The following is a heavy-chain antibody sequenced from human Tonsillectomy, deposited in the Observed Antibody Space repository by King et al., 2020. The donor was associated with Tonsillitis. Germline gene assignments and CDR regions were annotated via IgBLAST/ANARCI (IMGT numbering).Heavy chain of an antibody. D-gene: IGHD2-15*01. J-gene: IGHJ6*02. Sequence: HVQLVESGAEVKKPGSSVKVSCKASGGTFSSYAISWVRQAPGQGLEWMGGIIPIFGTANYAQKFQGRVTITADESTSTAYMELSSLRSEDTAVYYCARERGPIVVVVAATPTGYGMDVWGQGTTVTVSS. CDR2: IIPIFGTA. V-gene: IGHV1-69*01. CDR3: ARERGPIVVVVAATPTGYGMDV. CDR1: GGTFSSYA.